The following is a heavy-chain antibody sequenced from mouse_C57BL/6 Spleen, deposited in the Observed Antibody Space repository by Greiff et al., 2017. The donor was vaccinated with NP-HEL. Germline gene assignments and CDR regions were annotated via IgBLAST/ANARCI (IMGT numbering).Heavy chain of an antibody. CDR1: GFTFSDYG. Sequence: EVHLVESGGGLVKPGGSLKLSCAASGFTFSDYGMHWVRQAPEKGLEWVAYISSGSSTIYYADTVKGRFTISRDNAKNTLFLQMTSLRSEDTAMYYCARENSTYYYAMDYWGQGTSVTVSS. CDR3: ARENSTYYYAMDY. J-gene: IGHJ4*01. D-gene: IGHD5-1*01. V-gene: IGHV5-17*01. CDR2: ISSGSSTI.